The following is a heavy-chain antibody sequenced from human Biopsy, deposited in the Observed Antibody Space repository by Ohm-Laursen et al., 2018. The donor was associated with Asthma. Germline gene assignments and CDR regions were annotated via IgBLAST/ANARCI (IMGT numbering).Heavy chain of an antibody. D-gene: IGHD1-14*01. V-gene: IGHV3-7*01. Sequence: GSLRLSCAASGFTFSHYNMNWVRQVPGKGLEWVANIKHDGTEKNHVDSLKGRFAISRDNAKNSLYLQMNSLRAEDTAVYYCARDGPELPTELDYWGPGTLVTVSS. CDR2: IKHDGTEK. CDR3: ARDGPELPTELDY. CDR1: GFTFSHYN. J-gene: IGHJ4*02.